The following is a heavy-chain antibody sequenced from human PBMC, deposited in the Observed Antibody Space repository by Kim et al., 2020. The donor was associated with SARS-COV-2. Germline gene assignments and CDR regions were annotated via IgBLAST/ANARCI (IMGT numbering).Heavy chain of an antibody. CDR3: ARTLTGTTESFEY. Sequence: GGSLRHSCAASGFTFGSYWMTWVRQAPGKGLEWVANIKQDGSQKYYVDSVKGRFTISRDDAKNSLYLQMNSLRAEDTAVYYCARTLTGTTESFEYWGQGTLVTVSS. CDR1: GFTFGSYW. J-gene: IGHJ1*01. D-gene: IGHD3-9*01. CDR2: IKQDGSQK. V-gene: IGHV3-7*03.